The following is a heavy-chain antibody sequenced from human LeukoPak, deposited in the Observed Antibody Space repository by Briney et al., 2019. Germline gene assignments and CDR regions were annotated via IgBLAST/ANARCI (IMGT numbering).Heavy chain of an antibody. CDR3: AKDRWARITIFGVASPDAFDI. J-gene: IGHJ3*02. V-gene: IGHV3-48*01. D-gene: IGHD3-3*01. CDR1: GFTFSSYS. CDR2: ISSSSSTI. Sequence: GGSLRLSCAASGFTFSSYSMNWVRQAPGKGLEWVSYISSSSSTIYYADSVKGRFTISRDNAKNSLYLQMNSLRAEDTAVYYCAKDRWARITIFGVASPDAFDIWGQGTMVTVSS.